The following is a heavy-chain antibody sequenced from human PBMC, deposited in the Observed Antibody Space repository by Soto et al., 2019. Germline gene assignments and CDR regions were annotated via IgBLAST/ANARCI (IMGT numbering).Heavy chain of an antibody. CDR2: ISYDGSNK. Sequence: QVQLVESGGCVVQPGRSLRLSCAASGFTFSSYGMHWVRQAPGKGLEWVAVISYDGSNKYYADSVKGRFTISRDNSKNTLYLQMNSLRAEDTAVYYCAKVHSGYDSHYYYYYGMDVWGQGTTVTVSS. CDR3: AKVHSGYDSHYYYYYGMDV. CDR1: GFTFSSYG. V-gene: IGHV3-30*18. J-gene: IGHJ6*02. D-gene: IGHD5-12*01.